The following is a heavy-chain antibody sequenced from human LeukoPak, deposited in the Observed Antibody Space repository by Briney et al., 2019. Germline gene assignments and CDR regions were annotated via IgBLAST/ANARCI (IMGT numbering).Heavy chain of an antibody. D-gene: IGHD3-22*01. V-gene: IGHV4-59*01. CDR3: ARGPYYDSTFDY. CDR1: GGSISSYY. Sequence: SETLSLTCTVSGGSISSYYWSWIRQPPGKGLEWIGYIYYSESTNYNPSLKSRVTISVDTSKNQFSLKLSSVTAADTAVYYCARGPYYDSTFDYWGQGTLVTVSS. CDR2: IYYSEST. J-gene: IGHJ4*02.